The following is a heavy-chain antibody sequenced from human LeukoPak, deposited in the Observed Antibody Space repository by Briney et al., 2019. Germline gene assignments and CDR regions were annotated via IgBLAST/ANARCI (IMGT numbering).Heavy chain of an antibody. Sequence: HPGGSLRLSCAASGFTFSSYGMHWVRQAPGKGLEWVAVISYDGSNKYYADSVKGRFTISRDNSKNTLCLQMNSLRAEDTAVYYCARVMATIRALDYWGQGTLVTVSS. V-gene: IGHV3-30*03. CDR2: ISYDGSNK. CDR1: GFTFSSYG. CDR3: ARVMATIRALDY. D-gene: IGHD5-24*01. J-gene: IGHJ4*02.